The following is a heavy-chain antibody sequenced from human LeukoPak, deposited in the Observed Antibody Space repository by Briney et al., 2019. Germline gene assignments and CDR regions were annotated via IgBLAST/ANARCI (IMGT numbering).Heavy chain of an antibody. CDR3: ARGVVPTWNDDGYLDY. CDR2: INPNSGGT. Sequence: GASVKVSCKASGYTFTGYYMHWVRQAPGQGLEWMGWINPNSGGTNYAQKFQGRVTMTRDTSISTAYMELSRLRSDDTAVYYCARGVVPTWNDDGYLDYWGQGTLVTVSS. J-gene: IGHJ4*02. V-gene: IGHV1-2*02. CDR1: GYTFTGYY. D-gene: IGHD1-1*01.